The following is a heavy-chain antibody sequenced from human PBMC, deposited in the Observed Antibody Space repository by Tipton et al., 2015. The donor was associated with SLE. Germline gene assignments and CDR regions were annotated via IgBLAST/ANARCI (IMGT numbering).Heavy chain of an antibody. CDR3: AREDPGRCLFDY. V-gene: IGHV4-59*01. J-gene: IGHJ4*02. CDR1: GGSLSSYY. CDR2: IYYSGST. Sequence: TLSLTCTVSGGSLSSYYWSWIRQPPGKGLEWIGYIYYSGSTNYNPSLKSRVTISVDTSKKQFSLRLTSVTAADTAVYYCAREDPGRCLFDYWGQGTLVTVPS. D-gene: IGHD2-15*01.